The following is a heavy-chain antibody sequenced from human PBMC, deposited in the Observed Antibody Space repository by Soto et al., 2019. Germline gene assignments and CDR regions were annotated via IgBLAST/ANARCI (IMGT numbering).Heavy chain of an antibody. CDR2: ISSSSTYI. J-gene: IGHJ2*01. V-gene: IGHV3-21*01. Sequence: EVQLVESGGGLVKPGGSLRLSCAASGFTFSSYSMNWVRQAPGKGLEWVSSISSSSTYIYYADSLKGRFIISRDSAKNSLYLQMNSLRAEDTAVYYCARLLEGDYWYFDLWGRGTLVTVSS. D-gene: IGHD1-1*01. CDR3: ARLLEGDYWYFDL. CDR1: GFTFSSYS.